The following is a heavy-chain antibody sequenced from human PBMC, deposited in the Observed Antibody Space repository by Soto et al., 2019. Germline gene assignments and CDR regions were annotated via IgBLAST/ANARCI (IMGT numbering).Heavy chain of an antibody. V-gene: IGHV1-18*01. Sequence: QVQLVQSGGEVKKPGASVKVSCKTSGYSFTTYGISWVRPAPGQGLEWMGWISAYNGNTNYAQKLQGRVTMTTDTSTSTAYMELRSLRSDDTAVYYCAREGPAPDSYYGMDVWGQGSTVTVSS. CDR2: ISAYNGNT. CDR3: AREGPAPDSYYGMDV. J-gene: IGHJ6*02. CDR1: GYSFTTYG.